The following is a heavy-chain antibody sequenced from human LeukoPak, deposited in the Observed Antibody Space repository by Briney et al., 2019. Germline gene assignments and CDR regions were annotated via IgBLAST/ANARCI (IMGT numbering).Heavy chain of an antibody. J-gene: IGHJ4*02. V-gene: IGHV4-59*01. CDR2: IYYSGST. CDR1: GGSISSYY. D-gene: IGHD5-18*01. Sequence: SETLSLTCTVSGGSISSYYWSWIRQPPGRGLEWIGYIYYSGSTNYNPSLKSRVTISVDTSKNQFSLKLSSVTAADTAVYYCAREGYSYGPFDYWGQGTLVTVSS. CDR3: AREGYSYGPFDY.